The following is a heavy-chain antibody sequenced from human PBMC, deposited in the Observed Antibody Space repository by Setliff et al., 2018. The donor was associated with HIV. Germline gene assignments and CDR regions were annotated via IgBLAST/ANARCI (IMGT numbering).Heavy chain of an antibody. D-gene: IGHD2-21*02. J-gene: IGHJ3*01. V-gene: IGHV3-21*04. CDR1: GFTFSNYS. CDR3: AREVTSFEAFDL. Sequence: GSLRPSCAASGFTFSNYSMNWVRQTPGKGLEWVSSISASDGSSTTYADSVKGRFTISRDNAKNSLYLQMSSLRAEDTAVYYCAREVTSFEAFDLWGQGTMVTVSS. CDR2: ISASDGSST.